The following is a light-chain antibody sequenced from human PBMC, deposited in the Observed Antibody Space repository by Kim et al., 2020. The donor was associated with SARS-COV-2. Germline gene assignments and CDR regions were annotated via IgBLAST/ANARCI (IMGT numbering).Light chain of an antibody. CDR3: SSYTSSSTWV. CDR2: DVS. CDR1: SSDVGGYNY. Sequence: QSALTQPASVSGSPGQSITISCTGTSSDVGGYNYVSWYQQHPGKAPKLMIYDVSKRPSGVSNRFSGSKSGNTASLTISGLQAEDEADYYCSSYTSSSTWVFGGGAQLGVL. V-gene: IGLV2-14*01. J-gene: IGLJ3*02.